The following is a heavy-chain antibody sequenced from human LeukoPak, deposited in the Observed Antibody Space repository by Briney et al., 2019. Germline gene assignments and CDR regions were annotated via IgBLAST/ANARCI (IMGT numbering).Heavy chain of an antibody. D-gene: IGHD3-22*01. Sequence: WFSSISSSSSYIYYADSVKGRFTISRDNAKNSLYLQMNSLRAEDTAVYYCAGSYDSSAFDYWGQGTLVTVSS. J-gene: IGHJ4*02. V-gene: IGHV3-21*01. CDR3: AGSYDSSAFDY. CDR2: ISSSSSYI.